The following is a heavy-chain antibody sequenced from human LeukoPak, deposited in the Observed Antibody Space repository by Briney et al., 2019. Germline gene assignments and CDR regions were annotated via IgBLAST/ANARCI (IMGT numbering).Heavy chain of an antibody. CDR1: GYTFTSYD. Sequence: GASVKVSRKASGYTFTSYDINWVRQATGQGLEWMGWINLKSGNTGYAQHFQGRLTVTRDTSINTAYMELSTLRSEDTAVYYCARVTRSIDYWGQGTLVTVSS. CDR3: ARVTRSIDY. D-gene: IGHD1-26*01. CDR2: INLKSGNT. J-gene: IGHJ4*02. V-gene: IGHV1-8*01.